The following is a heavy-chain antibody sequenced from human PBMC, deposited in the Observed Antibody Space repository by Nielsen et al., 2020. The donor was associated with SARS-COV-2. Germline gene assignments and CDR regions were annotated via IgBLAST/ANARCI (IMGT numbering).Heavy chain of an antibody. CDR2: ISSSSSYI. Sequence: GESLKISCAASGFTFSSYSMNWVRQAPGKGLEWVSSISSSSSYIYYADSVKGRFTISRDNAKNSLYLQMNSLRAEDTAVYYCARVHIAARPFYYYYGMDVWGQGTTVTVSS. D-gene: IGHD6-6*01. V-gene: IGHV3-21*01. J-gene: IGHJ6*02. CDR1: GFTFSSYS. CDR3: ARVHIAARPFYYYYGMDV.